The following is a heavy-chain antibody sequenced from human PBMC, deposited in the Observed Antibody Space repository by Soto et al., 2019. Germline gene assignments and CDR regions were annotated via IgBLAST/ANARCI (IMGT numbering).Heavy chain of an antibody. CDR2: IYSGGST. Sequence: PRGSLRLSCAASGFTVSSNYMSWVRQAPGKGLEWVSVIYSGGSTYYADSVKGRFTISRDNSKNTLYLQMNSLRAEDTAVYYCAKDPAAAPLPHFDYWGQGTLVTVSS. J-gene: IGHJ4*02. D-gene: IGHD6-13*01. V-gene: IGHV3-53*01. CDR1: GFTVSSNY. CDR3: AKDPAAAPLPHFDY.